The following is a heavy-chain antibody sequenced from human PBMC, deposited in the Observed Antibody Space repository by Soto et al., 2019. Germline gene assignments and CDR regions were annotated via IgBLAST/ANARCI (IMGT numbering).Heavy chain of an antibody. Sequence: PGGSLRLSCAASGFTFSNFWMHWVRQAPGKGLEWVSGISDSGGLTYNADSVKGRFTISRDNSKNTLYLQMNSLRAEDTAVYYCARRAFGSSRAFDIWGQGTVVTVSS. CDR3: ARRAFGSSRAFDI. J-gene: IGHJ3*02. CDR1: GFTFSNFW. D-gene: IGHD6-6*01. CDR2: ISDSGGLT. V-gene: IGHV3-23*01.